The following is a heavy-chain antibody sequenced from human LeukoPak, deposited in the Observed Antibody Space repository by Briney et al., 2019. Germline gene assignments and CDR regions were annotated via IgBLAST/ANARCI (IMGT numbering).Heavy chain of an antibody. Sequence: GGSLRLSCAASGFTFSSYATSWVRQAPGKGLEWVSAISGSGGSTYYADSVKGRFTISRDNSKNTLYLQMNSLRAEDTAVYYCPKRSSSPPTWFAPWGQGTLVTVSS. J-gene: IGHJ5*02. V-gene: IGHV3-23*01. CDR2: ISGSGGST. D-gene: IGHD6-13*01. CDR1: GFTFSSYA. CDR3: PKRSSSPPTWFAP.